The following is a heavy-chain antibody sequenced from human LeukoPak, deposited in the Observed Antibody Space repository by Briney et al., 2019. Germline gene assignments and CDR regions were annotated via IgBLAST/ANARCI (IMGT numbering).Heavy chain of an antibody. V-gene: IGHV1-69*04. CDR2: IIPILGIA. Sequence: ASVKVSCKASEGTFSSYAISWVRQAPGQGLEWMGRIIPILGIANYAQKFQGRVTITADKSTSTAYMELSSLRSEDTAVYYCAREGSGSLDYWGQGTLVTVSS. CDR1: EGTFSSYA. CDR3: AREGSGSLDY. J-gene: IGHJ4*02. D-gene: IGHD1-26*01.